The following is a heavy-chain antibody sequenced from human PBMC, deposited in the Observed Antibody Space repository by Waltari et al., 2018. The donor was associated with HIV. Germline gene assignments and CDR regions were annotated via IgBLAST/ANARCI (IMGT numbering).Heavy chain of an antibody. Sequence: QVQLVQSGAEVKKPGASVKVSCKASGYTFTSNGISWVRQAPGQGLEWMGWSSAYNAHTNYAQKLQGRVTMTTDTSTSTAYMDLRSLRSDDTAFYYCARALWSGYYTPYYFDYWGQGTLVTVSS. CDR3: ARALWSGYYTPYYFDY. J-gene: IGHJ4*02. D-gene: IGHD3-3*01. V-gene: IGHV1-18*01. CDR1: GYTFTSNG. CDR2: SSAYNAHT.